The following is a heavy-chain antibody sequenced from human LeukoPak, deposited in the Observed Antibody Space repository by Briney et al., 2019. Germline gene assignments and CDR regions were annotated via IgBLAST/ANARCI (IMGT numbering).Heavy chain of an antibody. V-gene: IGHV1-8*01. Sequence: ASVKVSCKASGYTFTSYDFNWVRQATGQRPEWMGWMSPNSGDTGYAQKFQDRVTMTRNTSISTAYMDLSSLRSDDTAVYYCARGPPNWGYDYWGPGTLVTVSS. CDR3: ARGPPNWGYDY. D-gene: IGHD7-27*01. CDR2: MSPNSGDT. J-gene: IGHJ4*02. CDR1: GYTFTSYD.